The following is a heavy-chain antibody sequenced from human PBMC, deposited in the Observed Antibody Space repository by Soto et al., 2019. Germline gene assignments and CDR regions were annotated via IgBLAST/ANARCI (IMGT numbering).Heavy chain of an antibody. CDR1: GFTFSSYG. D-gene: IGHD3-3*01. Sequence: GGSLRLSCAASGFTFSSYGMHWVRQAPGKGLEWVAVIWYDGSNKYYADSVKGRFTISRDNSKNTLYLQMNSLRAEDTAVYYCARDETYYDFWSGYPLMDVWGQGTTVTVSS. CDR3: ARDETYYDFWSGYPLMDV. V-gene: IGHV3-33*01. J-gene: IGHJ6*02. CDR2: IWYDGSNK.